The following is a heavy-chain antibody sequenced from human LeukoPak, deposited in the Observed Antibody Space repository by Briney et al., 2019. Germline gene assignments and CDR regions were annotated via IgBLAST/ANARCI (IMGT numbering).Heavy chain of an antibody. D-gene: IGHD6-6*01. J-gene: IGHJ4*02. CDR3: ARHLRSSDPCDY. V-gene: IGHV5-10-1*01. Sequence: GESLRISCKGSGYSFTSYWISWVRQMPGKGLGWMGRIDSSDSYTNYSPSFQGHVTISADKSISTAYLQWSSLKASDTAMYYCARHLRSSDPCDYWGQGTLVTVSS. CDR1: GYSFTSYW. CDR2: IDSSDSYT.